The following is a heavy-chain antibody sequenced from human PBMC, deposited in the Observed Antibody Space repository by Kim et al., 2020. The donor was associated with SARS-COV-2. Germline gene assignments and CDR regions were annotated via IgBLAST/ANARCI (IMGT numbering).Heavy chain of an antibody. V-gene: IGHV3-33*01. J-gene: IGHJ6*02. D-gene: IGHD2-2*01. CDR2: IWYDGSNK. CDR3: ARDTIGVYYGMDV. CDR1: GFTFSSYG. Sequence: GGSLRLSCAASGFTFSSYGMHWVRQAPGKGLEWVAVIWYDGSNKYYADSVKGRFTISRDNSKNTLYLQMNSLRAEDTAVYYCARDTIGVYYGMDVWGQGTMVTVSS.